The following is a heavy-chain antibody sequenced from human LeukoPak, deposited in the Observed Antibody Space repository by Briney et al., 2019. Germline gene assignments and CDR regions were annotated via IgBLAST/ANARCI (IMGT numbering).Heavy chain of an antibody. Sequence: GGSLRLSCAASGFTFSSYGMNWVRQAPGKGLEWISYISSSSSTIYYADSVKGRFTISRDNAKNSLYLQMNSLRAEDTAVYYCAELGITMIGGVWGKGTTVTISS. CDR2: ISSSSSTI. D-gene: IGHD3-10*02. CDR3: AELGITMIGGV. V-gene: IGHV3-48*04. J-gene: IGHJ6*04. CDR1: GFTFSSYG.